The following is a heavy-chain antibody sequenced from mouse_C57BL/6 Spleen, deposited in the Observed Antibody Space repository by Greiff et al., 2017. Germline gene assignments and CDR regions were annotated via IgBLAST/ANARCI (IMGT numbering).Heavy chain of an antibody. Sequence: VQLQQSGAELVRPGASVTLSCKASGYTFTDYEMHWVKQTPVHGLEWIGAIDPETGGTAYNQKFKGKAILTADKSSSTAYMELRSLTSEDSAVYYCTSTTEDYYAMDYWGQGTSVTVSS. V-gene: IGHV1-15*01. J-gene: IGHJ4*01. CDR2: IDPETGGT. CDR1: GYTFTDYE. CDR3: TSTTEDYYAMDY. D-gene: IGHD1-1*01.